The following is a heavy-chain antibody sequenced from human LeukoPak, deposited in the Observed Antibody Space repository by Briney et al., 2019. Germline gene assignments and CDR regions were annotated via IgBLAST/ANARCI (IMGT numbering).Heavy chain of an antibody. CDR1: GFTFSSYG. V-gene: IGHV3-30*18. D-gene: IGHD1-26*01. CDR3: AKDVREVGATTAFDY. Sequence: GRSLRLSCAASGFTFSSYGMHWVRQAPGKGLEWVAVISYDGSNKYYADSVKGRFTISRDNSKNTLYLQMNSLRAEDTAVYYCAKDVREVGATTAFDYWGQGTLVTVSS. CDR2: ISYDGSNK. J-gene: IGHJ4*02.